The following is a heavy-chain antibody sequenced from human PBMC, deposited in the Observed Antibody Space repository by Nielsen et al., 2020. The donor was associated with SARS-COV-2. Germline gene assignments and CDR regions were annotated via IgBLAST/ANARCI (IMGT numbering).Heavy chain of an antibody. V-gene: IGHV4-34*01. D-gene: IGHD6-19*01. CDR2: INHSGST. CDR3: ARSAKQWLVRDGRIDY. J-gene: IGHJ4*02. Sequence: WIRQPPGKGLEWIGEINHSGSTNYNPSLKSRVTISVDTSKNQFSLKLSSVTAADTAVYYCARSAKQWLVRDGRIDYWGQGTLVTVSS.